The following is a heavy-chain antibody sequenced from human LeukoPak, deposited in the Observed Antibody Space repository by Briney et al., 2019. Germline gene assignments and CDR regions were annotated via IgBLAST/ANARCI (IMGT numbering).Heavy chain of an antibody. Sequence: PSETLSLTCTVSGGSISSSSYYWGWIRQPPGKGLEWIVSIYYSGSTYYNPSLKSRVTISVDTSKNQFSLKLSSVTAADTAVYYCARHPDYYDSSGYYYVSYYFDYWGQGTLVTVSS. J-gene: IGHJ4*02. CDR2: IYYSGST. CDR3: ARHPDYYDSSGYYYVSYYFDY. V-gene: IGHV4-39*01. D-gene: IGHD3-22*01. CDR1: GGSISSSSYY.